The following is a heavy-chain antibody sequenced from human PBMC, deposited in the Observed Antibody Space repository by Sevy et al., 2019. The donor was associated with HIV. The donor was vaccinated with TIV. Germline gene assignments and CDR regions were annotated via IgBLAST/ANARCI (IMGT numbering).Heavy chain of an antibody. CDR2: IYHSGRT. Sequence: SETLSLTCAVSGSSISSGYYWGWIRQPPGKGLEWIGNIYHSGRTYSNPSLKSRVTISLHTSKKQFSLKLSAVTAADTAVYYCGSATGSYPAEYFQYWGQGTLVTVSS. V-gene: IGHV4-38-2*01. D-gene: IGHD3-16*02. CDR1: GSSISSGYY. CDR3: GSATGSYPAEYFQY. J-gene: IGHJ1*01.